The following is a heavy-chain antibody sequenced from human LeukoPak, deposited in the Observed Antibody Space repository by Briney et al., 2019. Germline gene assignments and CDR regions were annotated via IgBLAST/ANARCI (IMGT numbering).Heavy chain of an antibody. V-gene: IGHV1-2*02. Sequence: ASVKVSCKASGYRFTSYDMHWVRQAPGQGLEWMGWINPNSGGTNYEQQFQGRVTMTRDTSISTAYMELSSLRSDDTAAYYCARGGGTVTTLGYWGQGTLVTVSS. J-gene: IGHJ4*02. CDR3: ARGGGTVTTLGY. CDR2: INPNSGGT. D-gene: IGHD4-17*01. CDR1: GYRFTSYD.